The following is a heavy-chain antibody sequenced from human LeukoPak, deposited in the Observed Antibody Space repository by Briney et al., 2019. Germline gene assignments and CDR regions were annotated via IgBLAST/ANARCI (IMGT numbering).Heavy chain of an antibody. D-gene: IGHD3-10*01. Sequence: GGSLTLSCAASGCTFSSYSMNWLCQPPGKGLEWVSYISSSSSTIYYADSVKGRFTISSDNAKNSLYLQMNSMRAEDTAVYSCARGKGGYYGLKPFDYWGQGTLVTVSS. J-gene: IGHJ4*02. CDR2: ISSSSSTI. CDR1: GCTFSSYS. V-gene: IGHV3-48*04. CDR3: ARGKGGYYGLKPFDY.